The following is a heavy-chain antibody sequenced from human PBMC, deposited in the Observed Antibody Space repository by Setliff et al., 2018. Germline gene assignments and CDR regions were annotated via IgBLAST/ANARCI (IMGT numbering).Heavy chain of an antibody. CDR1: GGSISTYY. Sequence: SETLSLTCTVSGGSISTYYWSWIRQTPVKGLEWIGYVYYSGTTNYNPLFKSRVTISVDRPKNQFSLKLSSVTAADTGVYYCARDSALHSYHYDSSGSGAFFYWGQGALVTVSS. J-gene: IGHJ4*02. V-gene: IGHV4-59*01. D-gene: IGHD3-22*01. CDR2: VYYSGTT. CDR3: ARDSALHSYHYDSSGSGAFFY.